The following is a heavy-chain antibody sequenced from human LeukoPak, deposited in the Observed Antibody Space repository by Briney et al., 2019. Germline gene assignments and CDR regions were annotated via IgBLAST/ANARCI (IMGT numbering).Heavy chain of an antibody. D-gene: IGHD3-10*01. V-gene: IGHV4-59*01. J-gene: IGHJ5*02. CDR1: GGSISSYY. Sequence: SETLSLTCTVSGGSISSYYWSWIRQPPGKGLEWIGYIYYSGSTNYNPSLKSRVTISVDTSKNQFSLKLSSVTAADTAVYYSARGGITMVRGVIRFDPWGQGTLVTVSS. CDR2: IYYSGST. CDR3: ARGGITMVRGVIRFDP.